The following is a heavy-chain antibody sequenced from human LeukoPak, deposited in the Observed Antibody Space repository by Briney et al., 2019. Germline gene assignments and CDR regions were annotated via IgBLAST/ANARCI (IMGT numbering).Heavy chain of an antibody. V-gene: IGHV1-18*01. J-gene: IGHJ3*02. CDR1: GYTFTSYG. D-gene: IGHD3-22*01. Sequence: GASVKVSCKASGYTFTSYGISWVRQAPGQGLEWMGWISAYNGNTNYAQKLQGRVTMTTDTSTSTAYMELRSLRSDDTAVYYCASGVEYYYDSSGYYLDAFDIWGQGTMVTVSS. CDR2: ISAYNGNT. CDR3: ASGVEYYYDSSGYYLDAFDI.